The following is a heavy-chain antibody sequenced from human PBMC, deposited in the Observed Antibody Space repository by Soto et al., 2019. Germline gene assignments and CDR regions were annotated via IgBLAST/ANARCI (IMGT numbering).Heavy chain of an antibody. D-gene: IGHD5-12*01. CDR2: IVPVFGRP. V-gene: IGHV1-69*13. Sequence: SVKVSCKASGGSFSNFGISWVRQAPGQGLEWMGGIVPVFGRPNYAQRFRGRLTITADESMSTGYMGLISLRSDDTAVYYCAREGSGYNFWGQGTQVTVS. J-gene: IGHJ4*02. CDR1: GGSFSNFG. CDR3: AREGSGYNF.